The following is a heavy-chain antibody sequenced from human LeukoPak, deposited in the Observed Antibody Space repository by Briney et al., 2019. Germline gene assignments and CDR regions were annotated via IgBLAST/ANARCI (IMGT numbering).Heavy chain of an antibody. CDR3: ARQGIHLWFDF. CDR1: GFTFSHYA. Sequence: GASLRLSCAASGFTFSHYAMHWVRQAPGKGLEWVAVISYDGSNKYYADSVKGRFTISRDNSKNTLYLQMNSLRAEDTAVYYCARQGIHLWFDFWGQGTLVTVSS. V-gene: IGHV3-30-3*01. J-gene: IGHJ4*02. CDR2: ISYDGSNK. D-gene: IGHD5-18*01.